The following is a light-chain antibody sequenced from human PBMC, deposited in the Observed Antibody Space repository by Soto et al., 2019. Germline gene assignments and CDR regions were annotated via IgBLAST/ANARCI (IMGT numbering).Light chain of an antibody. V-gene: IGKV1-39*01. Sequence: DIQMSQSPSSLSASIGDRVTITCRASQNIYNSVNWYQQKPGKAPKLLIFSASSLRSGVPSRFSGSGSGTDFTLTINTLQSEDFATYYCQQSFSPLPITFGQGTRLEIK. CDR2: SAS. CDR1: QNIYNS. CDR3: QQSFSPLPIT. J-gene: IGKJ5*01.